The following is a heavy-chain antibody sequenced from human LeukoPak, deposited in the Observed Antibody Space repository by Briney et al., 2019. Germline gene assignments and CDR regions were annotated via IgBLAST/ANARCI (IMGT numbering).Heavy chain of an antibody. CDR3: ARGEKSKIVVVPTDY. V-gene: IGHV1-46*01. J-gene: IGHJ4*02. CDR2: INPSGGST. Sequence: ASVKVSCKASGYTFTGYYMHWVRQAPGQGLEWMGIINPSGGSTSYAQKFQGRVTMTRDMSTSTVYMELSSLRSEDTAVYYCARGEKSKIVVVPTDYWGQGTLVTVSS. D-gene: IGHD3-22*01. CDR1: GYTFTGYY.